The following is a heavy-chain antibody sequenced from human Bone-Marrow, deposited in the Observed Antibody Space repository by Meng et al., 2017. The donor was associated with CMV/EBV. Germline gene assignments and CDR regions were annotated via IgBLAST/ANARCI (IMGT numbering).Heavy chain of an antibody. Sequence: GESLKISCAASGFTFNGYAMCWVRQAPGKGLEWVSASSGSGGSTYYADSVKGRFTISRDNSKNTLYLQMNSLRAEDTAVYYCAKGQNYDFWSGRWLGMDVWGQGTTVTVSS. D-gene: IGHD3-3*01. CDR3: AKGQNYDFWSGRWLGMDV. V-gene: IGHV3-23*01. CDR2: SSGSGGST. J-gene: IGHJ6*02. CDR1: GFTFNGYA.